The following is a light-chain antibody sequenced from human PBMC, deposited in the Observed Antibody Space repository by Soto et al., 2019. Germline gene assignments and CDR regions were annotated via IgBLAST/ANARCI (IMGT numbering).Light chain of an antibody. CDR3: QHYGISPYT. CDR1: QSVSSTY. J-gene: IGKJ2*01. Sequence: EIVLTQSPGTLSLSPGERATLSCRASQSVSSTYLAWYQQKPGQALRLLIYGASSRATGVPDRFSGRGSGTDFTLSISRLEPEDFAVYYCQHYGISPYTFGQGTKLEIK. V-gene: IGKV3-20*01. CDR2: GAS.